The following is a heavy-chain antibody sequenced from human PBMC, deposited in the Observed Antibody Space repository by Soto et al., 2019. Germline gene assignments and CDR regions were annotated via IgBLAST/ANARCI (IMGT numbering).Heavy chain of an antibody. J-gene: IGHJ4*02. Sequence: SETLSLTCTVSGGCMSSYCWEWIRQPPGKGLEWIGFIYYTGSTSYSPSLRSRVTISVDTFKKQFCLKLRSETDAETAAVYGAAGGGLPRYYRRQGTLVTVSS. CDR1: GGCMSSYC. CDR2: IYYTGST. CDR3: AAGGGLPRYY. D-gene: IGHD5-12*01. V-gene: IGHV4-59*01.